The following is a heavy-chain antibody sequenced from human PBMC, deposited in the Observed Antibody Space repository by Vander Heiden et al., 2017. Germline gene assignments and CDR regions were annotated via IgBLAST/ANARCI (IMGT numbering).Heavy chain of an antibody. CDR1: SNAW. J-gene: IGHJ4*02. V-gene: IGHV3-15*07. CDR3: TTGMYYDFWSGYRVDY. D-gene: IGHD3-3*01. CDR2: IKNKTDGGTT. Sequence: SNAWMNWVRQAPGKGLEWVGRIKNKTDGGTTDYAAPVKGRFTISRDDSKNTLYLQMNSLKTEDTAVYYCTTGMYYDFWSGYRVDYWGQGTLVTVSS.